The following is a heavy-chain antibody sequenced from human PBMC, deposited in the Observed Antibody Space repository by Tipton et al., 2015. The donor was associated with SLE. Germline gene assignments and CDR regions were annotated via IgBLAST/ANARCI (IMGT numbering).Heavy chain of an antibody. J-gene: IGHJ3*02. Sequence: TLSLTCTVSGGSISSYYWSWIRQPPGKGLEWIGYIYYSGSTNYNPSLKSRVTISVDTSKNQFSLKLSSVTAADTAVYYCARDPGIAAAGGNAFDIWGQGTMVTVSS. D-gene: IGHD6-13*01. CDR1: GGSISSYY. CDR3: ARDPGIAAAGGNAFDI. CDR2: IYYSGST. V-gene: IGHV4-59*01.